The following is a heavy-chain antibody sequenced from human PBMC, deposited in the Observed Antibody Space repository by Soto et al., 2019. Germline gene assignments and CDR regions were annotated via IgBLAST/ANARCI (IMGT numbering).Heavy chain of an antibody. CDR1: GYTLTELS. Sequence: QVQLVQSGAEVKKPGASVKVSCKVSGYTLTELSMHWVRQAPGKGLEWMGGFDPEDGETIYAQKSQGRVTMTEDTTTDTDYMELSSQRSEDTAVYYCATRGMRSTYNDFWSGYWSHWGQGTLVTVSS. CDR2: FDPEDGET. D-gene: IGHD3-3*01. CDR3: ATRGMRSTYNDFWSGYWSH. J-gene: IGHJ4*02. V-gene: IGHV1-24*01.